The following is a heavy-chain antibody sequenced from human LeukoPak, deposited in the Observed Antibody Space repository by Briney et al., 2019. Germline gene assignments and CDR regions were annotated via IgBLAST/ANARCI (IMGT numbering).Heavy chain of an antibody. Sequence: ASVKISCTASGYTFTSYGISWVRQAPGQGLEWMGWISAYNGNTNYAQKLQGRVTMTTDTSTSTAYMELRSLRSDDTAVYYCARVGGGYGCSSTSCYVDGTANWFDPWGQGTLVTVSS. J-gene: IGHJ5*02. CDR2: ISAYNGNT. CDR3: ARVGGGYGCSSTSCYVDGTANWFDP. CDR1: GYTFTSYG. D-gene: IGHD2-2*01. V-gene: IGHV1-18*01.